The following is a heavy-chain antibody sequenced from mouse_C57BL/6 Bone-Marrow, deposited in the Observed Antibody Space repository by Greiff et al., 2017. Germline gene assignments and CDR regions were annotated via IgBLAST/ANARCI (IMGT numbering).Heavy chain of an antibody. CDR2: IRYSGST. D-gene: IGHD2-4*01. CDR3: ARGRDDYDWGSYWYFDV. J-gene: IGHJ1*03. CDR1: GYSITSDY. V-gene: IGHV3-8*01. Sequence: EVQRVESGPGLAKPSQTLSLTCSVTGYSITSDYWNWIRKFPGTKLEYMGYIRYSGSTYYNPSLTSRISITRDTSKNQYYLQLNSVTTEDTATYYCARGRDDYDWGSYWYFDVWGTGTTVTVSS.